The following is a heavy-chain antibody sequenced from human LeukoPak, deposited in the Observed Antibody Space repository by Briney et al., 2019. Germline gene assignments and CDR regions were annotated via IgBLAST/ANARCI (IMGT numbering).Heavy chain of an antibody. V-gene: IGHV1-69*04. CDR1: GYTFTSYG. D-gene: IGHD3-3*02. CDR3: ASNIFGVVIRSYYYGMDV. CDR2: IIPILGIA. Sequence: ASVKVSCKASGYTFTSYGISWVRQAPGQGLEWMGRIIPILGIANYAQKFQGRVTITADKSTSTAYMELSSLRSEDTAVYYCASNIFGVVIRSYYYGMDVWGQGTTVTVSS. J-gene: IGHJ6*02.